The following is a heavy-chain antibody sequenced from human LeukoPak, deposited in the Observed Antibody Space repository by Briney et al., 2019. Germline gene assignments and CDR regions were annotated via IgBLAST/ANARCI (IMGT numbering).Heavy chain of an antibody. Sequence: PSNPLSICTVSGGFVSSYYRCWFRRFRQPPGKGLEWIGYISYSGRTNHNPSLKSRVTISADTSKNQFSLKLTSVTAADTAVYYCARQERGAENLDYWGQGILVTVSS. D-gene: IGHD1-1*01. CDR1: GGFVSSYY. J-gene: IGHJ4*02. V-gene: IGHV4-59*08. CDR3: ARQERGAENLDY. CDR2: ISYSGRT.